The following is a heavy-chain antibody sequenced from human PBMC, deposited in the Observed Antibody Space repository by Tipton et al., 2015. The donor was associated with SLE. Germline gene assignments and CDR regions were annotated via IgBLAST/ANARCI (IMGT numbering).Heavy chain of an antibody. CDR3: ARLSYYGDYFDY. CDR2: T. D-gene: IGHD4-17*01. V-gene: IGHV4-31*02. J-gene: IGHJ4*02. Sequence: TCYDPSLESRVTMSVDTSKNQFSLKLTSVTAADTAIYYCARLSYYGDYFDYWGQGSLVTVSS.